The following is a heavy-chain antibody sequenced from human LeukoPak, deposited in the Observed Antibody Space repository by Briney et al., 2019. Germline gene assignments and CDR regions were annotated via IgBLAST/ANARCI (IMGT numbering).Heavy chain of an antibody. CDR3: ARSIVVVPVFDY. J-gene: IGHJ4*02. Sequence: SETLSLTCTVSGGSISSGGYYWSWIRQHPGKGLEWIGYIYYSGSTYYNPSLKSRVTISVDTSKNQFSLKLSSVTAADTAGYYCARSIVVVPVFDYWGQGTLVTVSS. D-gene: IGHD2-2*01. CDR1: GGSISSGGYY. V-gene: IGHV4-31*03. CDR2: IYYSGST.